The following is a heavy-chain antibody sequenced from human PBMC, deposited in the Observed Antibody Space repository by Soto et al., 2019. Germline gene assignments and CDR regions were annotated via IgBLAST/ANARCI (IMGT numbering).Heavy chain of an antibody. D-gene: IGHD2-15*01. J-gene: IGHJ4*02. Sequence: PPETLSLTSPFSACSISSSIYCLCWLRQPPGKGLEWIGSIYYSGSTYYKPSLKSRVTISVEKSKKQFPLKLSSVTAADTAVYYCARIFVALYYFDYWGQGTLVTVSS. CDR3: ARIFVALYYFDY. CDR2: IYYSGST. CDR1: ACSISSSIYC. V-gene: IGHV4-39*01.